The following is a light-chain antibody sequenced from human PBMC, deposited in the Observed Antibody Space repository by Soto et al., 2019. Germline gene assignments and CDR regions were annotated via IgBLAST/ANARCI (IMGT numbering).Light chain of an antibody. V-gene: IGLV2-14*03. CDR1: SSDIGTFDF. Sequence: QSALTQPASVSVSPGQSITISCTGTSSDIGTFDFVSWYQHHPGKAPKLLIYDVSDRPSGVSDRFSGSKSGNTASLTISGLQTEDEASYYCTSYTTRRTYVFGTGTKLTVL. CDR2: DVS. J-gene: IGLJ1*01. CDR3: TSYTTRRTYV.